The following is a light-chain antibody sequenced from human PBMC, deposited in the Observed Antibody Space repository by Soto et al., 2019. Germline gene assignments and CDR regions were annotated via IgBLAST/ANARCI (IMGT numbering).Light chain of an antibody. Sequence: EVVMTQSPATLSVSPGDRATLSCRASQSVTRNLAWYQQKPGQAPRLLIYGASTRATGIPARFSGSGSGTEFTLTISRLEPEDFAVYYCQQYGNSPITFGQGTRLEIK. V-gene: IGKV3-15*01. J-gene: IGKJ5*01. CDR2: GAS. CDR3: QQYGNSPIT. CDR1: QSVTRN.